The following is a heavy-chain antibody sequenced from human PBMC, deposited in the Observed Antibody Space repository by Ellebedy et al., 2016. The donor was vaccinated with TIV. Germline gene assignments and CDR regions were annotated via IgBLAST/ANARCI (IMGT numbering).Heavy chain of an antibody. V-gene: IGHV3-30*07. CDR2: ISYDGSNK. D-gene: IGHD3-22*01. J-gene: IGHJ5*02. CDR3: ARDRLGDYYDSSGYYP. CDR1: GFTFSSYA. Sequence: GGSLRLSCAASGFTFSSYAMHWVRQAPGKGLEWVAVISYDGSNKYYADSVKGRFTISRDNAKDSLYLQMNSLRAEDTAVYYCARDRLGDYYDSSGYYPWGQGTLVTVSS.